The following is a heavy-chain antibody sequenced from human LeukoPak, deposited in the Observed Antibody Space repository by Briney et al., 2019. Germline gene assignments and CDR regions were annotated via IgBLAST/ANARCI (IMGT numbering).Heavy chain of an antibody. CDR1: GYTFTGYY. Sequence: GASVKVSCKASGYTFTGYYIHWVRQAPGQGLEWMGWINPNSGVTIYAQKFEGRVTMTRDTSISTAYMELSRLRSDDTAVYYCASSGSYQFDYWGQGTLVTVSS. V-gene: IGHV1-2*02. J-gene: IGHJ4*02. CDR2: INPNSGVT. CDR3: ASSGSYQFDY. D-gene: IGHD1-26*01.